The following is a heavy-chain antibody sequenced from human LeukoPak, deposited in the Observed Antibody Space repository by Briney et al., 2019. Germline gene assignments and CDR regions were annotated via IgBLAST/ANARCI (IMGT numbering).Heavy chain of an antibody. CDR2: ISFDGGTS. J-gene: IGHJ4*02. D-gene: IGHD5-24*01. Sequence: QPGVSLRLSCAASGFTFSAYGMNWVRQAPGKGVVRVAIISFDGGTSYYADYVKGRFTISSDTSKNALYLQMDSLRAEDTAVYYCARDSSGDGYNHLAWWGQGTLVTVSS. CDR3: ARDSSGDGYNHLAW. CDR1: GFTFSAYG. V-gene: IGHV3-30*03.